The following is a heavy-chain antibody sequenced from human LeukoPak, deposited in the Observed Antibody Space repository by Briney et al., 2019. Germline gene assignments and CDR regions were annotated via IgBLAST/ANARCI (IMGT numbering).Heavy chain of an antibody. CDR1: GGSISSGSYY. CDR3: ARHDYGDYVGFDP. J-gene: IGHJ5*02. D-gene: IGHD4-17*01. CDR2: IYYSGST. Sequence: PSETLSLTCTVSGGSISSGSYYWSWIRQPAGKGLEWIGSIYYSGSTYYNPSLKSRVTISVDTSKNQFSLKLSSVTAADTAVYYCARHDYGDYVGFDPWGQGTLVTVSS. V-gene: IGHV4-39*01.